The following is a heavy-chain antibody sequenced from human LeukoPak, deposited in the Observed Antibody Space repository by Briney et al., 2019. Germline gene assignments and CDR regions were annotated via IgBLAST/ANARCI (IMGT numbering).Heavy chain of an antibody. V-gene: IGHV4-59*08. CDR3: ARHSADCTGTSRYMFDP. CDR1: GGSISSYY. D-gene: IGHD2-2*02. J-gene: IGHJ5*02. Sequence: PSETLSLTCAVSGGSISSYYWSWIRQPPGKGLEWIGYIYYSGSTNYNPSLESRVTISVDTSKNQFSLKLSSVTAADTAVYYCARHSADCTGTSRYMFDPWGQGTLVTVSP. CDR2: IYYSGST.